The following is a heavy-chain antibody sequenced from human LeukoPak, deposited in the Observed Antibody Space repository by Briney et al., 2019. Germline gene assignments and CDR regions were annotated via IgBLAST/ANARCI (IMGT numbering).Heavy chain of an antibody. Sequence: GGSLRLSCAASGFTFSSYAMSWVRQAPGKGLEWVSAISGIGGSTYYADSVKGRFTISRDNSKNTLYLQMNSLRAEDTAVYYCASNYYDSSGYSDYWGQGTLVTVSS. J-gene: IGHJ4*02. CDR3: ASNYYDSSGYSDY. D-gene: IGHD3-22*01. CDR2: ISGIGGST. V-gene: IGHV3-23*01. CDR1: GFTFSSYA.